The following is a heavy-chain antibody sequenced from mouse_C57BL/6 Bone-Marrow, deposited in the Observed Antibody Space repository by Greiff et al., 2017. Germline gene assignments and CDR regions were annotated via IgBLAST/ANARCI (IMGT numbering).Heavy chain of an antibody. CDR1: GYTFTGYW. D-gene: IGHD1-1*01. CDR2: ILPGSGST. J-gene: IGHJ2*01. V-gene: IGHV1-9*01. CDR3: GSTTVDY. Sequence: VQLQQSGAELMQPGASVKLSCKATGYTFTGYWIEWVKQRPGHGLEWIGEILPGSGSTNYNENFKSKATFTADASSNTAYMQRSSLTTEDSAIYYCGSTTVDYWGQGTTHTVSS.